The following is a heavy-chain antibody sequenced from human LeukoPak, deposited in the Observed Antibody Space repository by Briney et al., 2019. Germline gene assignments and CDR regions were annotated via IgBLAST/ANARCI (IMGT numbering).Heavy chain of an antibody. CDR3: ASVGVDDSGNIIKYFFDY. Sequence: SETLSLTCTLSAGPISNYQWSWIRQPPGKGLEWIGNIYYSGTANYNPSLKSRVIISVDTSKNQFSLKLSPVTAADTAVYYCASVGVDDSGNIIKYFFDYWGQGTLVTVSS. J-gene: IGHJ4*02. CDR2: IYYSGTA. D-gene: IGHD4-23*01. CDR1: AGPISNYQ. V-gene: IGHV4-59*01.